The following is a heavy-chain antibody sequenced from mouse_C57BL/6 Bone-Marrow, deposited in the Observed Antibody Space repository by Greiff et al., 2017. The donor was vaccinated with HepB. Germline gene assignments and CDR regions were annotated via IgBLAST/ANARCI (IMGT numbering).Heavy chain of an antibody. V-gene: IGHV10-3*01. CDR3: VRDPTAGELMDY. Sequence: DVHLVESGGGLVQPKGSLKLSCAASGFTFNTYAMHWVRQAPGKGLEWVARIRSKSSNYATYYADSVKDRFTISRDDSQSMLYLQMNNLKTEDTAMYYCVRDPTAGELMDYWGQGTSVTVSS. CDR1: GFTFNTYA. J-gene: IGHJ4*01. CDR2: IRSKSSNYAT. D-gene: IGHD1-2*01.